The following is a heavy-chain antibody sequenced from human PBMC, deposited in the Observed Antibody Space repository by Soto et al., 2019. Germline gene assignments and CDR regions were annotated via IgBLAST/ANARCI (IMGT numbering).Heavy chain of an antibody. CDR1: GFTFSHYW. D-gene: IGHD3-9*01. Sequence: DVQLVESGGGSVQPGGSLRLSCAVSGFTFSHYWMHWVRQAPGKGLACVSRLNQDGSDTNYADSVKGRFTVSRDNAKNTLYLQMNNVRVEDTGLYFCVRGTNDWPGMDVWGQGTTVTVS. CDR2: LNQDGSDT. J-gene: IGHJ6*02. CDR3: VRGTNDWPGMDV. V-gene: IGHV3-74*01.